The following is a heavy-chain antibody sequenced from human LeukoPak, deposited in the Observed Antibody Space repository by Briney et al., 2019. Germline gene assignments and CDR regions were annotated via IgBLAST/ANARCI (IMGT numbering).Heavy chain of an antibody. Sequence: GGSLRLSCAASGSSFSSYAMSWVRQAPGKGLEGVSTISVSGDTTYYADSVKGRFTISRDNSRNTLYLQMNSLTAEDTAVYYCARAMANFDYWGQGALVTVSS. J-gene: IGHJ4*02. CDR1: GSSFSSYA. CDR3: ARAMANFDY. D-gene: IGHD3-10*01. V-gene: IGHV3-23*01. CDR2: ISVSGDTT.